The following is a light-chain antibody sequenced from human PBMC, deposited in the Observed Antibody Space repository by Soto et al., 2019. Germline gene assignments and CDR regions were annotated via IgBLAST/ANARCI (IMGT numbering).Light chain of an antibody. CDR2: GAS. CDR3: QQYGSSPLIT. Sequence: EIVLTQSPGTLSLSPGERATLSWRASQRVSSSYLAWYQQKPGQAPRLLIYGASSRATGIPDRFSGSGSGTDFTLTISRLEPEDFAVYYCQQYGSSPLITFGQGTRLEIK. CDR1: QRVSSSY. V-gene: IGKV3-20*01. J-gene: IGKJ5*01.